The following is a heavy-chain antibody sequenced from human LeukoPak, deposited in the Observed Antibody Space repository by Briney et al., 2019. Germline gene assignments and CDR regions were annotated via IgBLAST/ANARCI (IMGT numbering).Heavy chain of an antibody. V-gene: IGHV3-23*01. Sequence: GGSLRLSCAASGFTFSSYAMSWVRQAPGKGLEWVSAISGSGGSTYYADSVKGRFTISRDNSKNTLYLQMNSLRAEDTAVYYCAKRKYSSSSEDYFDYWGQGTLVTVSS. CDR3: AKRKYSSSSEDYFDY. CDR2: ISGSGGST. D-gene: IGHD6-6*01. J-gene: IGHJ4*02. CDR1: GFTFSSYA.